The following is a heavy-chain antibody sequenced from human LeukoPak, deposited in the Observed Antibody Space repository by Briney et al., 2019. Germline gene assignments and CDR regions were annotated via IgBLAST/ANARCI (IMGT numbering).Heavy chain of an antibody. CDR2: IYYSGST. V-gene: IGHV4-39*01. Sequence: SETLSLTCTVSGGSISSSSYYWGWIRQPPGKALEWIGSIYYSGSTYYNPSLKSRVTISVDTSKNQFSLKLSSVTAADTAVYYCARHESTVTTDFDYWGQGTLVTVSS. CDR1: GGSISSSSYY. CDR3: ARHESTVTTDFDY. D-gene: IGHD4-17*01. J-gene: IGHJ4*02.